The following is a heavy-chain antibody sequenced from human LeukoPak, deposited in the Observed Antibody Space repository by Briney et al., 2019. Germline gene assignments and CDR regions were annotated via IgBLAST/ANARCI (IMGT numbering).Heavy chain of an antibody. J-gene: IGHJ4*02. CDR3: AKPVIYGSEQTDY. D-gene: IGHD3-10*01. V-gene: IGHV3-23*01. CDR1: GFTFSSYA. Sequence: SGGSLRLSCAASGFTFSSYAMSWVRQAPGKGLEWVSGISGSGGSTYYADFVKGRFTISRDNSKSTLFLQVNILRAEDTAVYYCAKPVIYGSEQTDYWGQGTLVTVSS. CDR2: ISGSGGST.